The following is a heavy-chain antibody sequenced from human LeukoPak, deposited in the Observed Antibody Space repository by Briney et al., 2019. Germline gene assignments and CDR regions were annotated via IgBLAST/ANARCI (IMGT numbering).Heavy chain of an antibody. V-gene: IGHV3-30*02. CDR1: GFTFSSYG. J-gene: IGHJ1*01. D-gene: IGHD5-18*01. Sequence: PGGSLRLSCAASGFTFSSYGMHWVRQAPGKGLEWVAFIRYDGSNKYYADSVKGRFTISRDNSKNTLYLQMNSPRAEDTAVYYCAKSDTAMVMGGYFQHWGQGTLVTVSS. CDR3: AKSDTAMVMGGYFQH. CDR2: IRYDGSNK.